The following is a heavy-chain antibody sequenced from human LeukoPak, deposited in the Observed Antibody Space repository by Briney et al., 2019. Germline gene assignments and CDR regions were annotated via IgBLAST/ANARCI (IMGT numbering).Heavy chain of an antibody. CDR2: INHSGSA. Sequence: SETLSLTCAVYGGSFSGYYWSWIRQPPGKGLEWTGEINHSGSANYNPSLKSRVTISVDTSKNQFSLKLSSVTAADTAVYYCARGVRWFDPWGQGTLVTVSS. J-gene: IGHJ5*02. V-gene: IGHV4-34*01. D-gene: IGHD6-6*01. CDR3: ARGVRWFDP. CDR1: GGSFSGYY.